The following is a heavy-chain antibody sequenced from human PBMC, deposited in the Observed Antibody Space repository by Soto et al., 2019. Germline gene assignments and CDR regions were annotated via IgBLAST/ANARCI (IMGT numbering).Heavy chain of an antibody. CDR3: ARVPIDTYMIYWSDP. D-gene: IGHD3-16*01. CDR1: GDSFSSGDYY. V-gene: IGHV4-61*08. CDR2: IYFSGRT. J-gene: IGHJ5*02. Sequence: LSLTCTVSGDSFSSGDYYWTWIRQPPGKGLEWVGHIYFSGRTNYIPSLESRVTISLDTSKNQFSLKLTSVTAADTAVYYCARVPIDTYMIYWSDPWGQGTLVTVS.